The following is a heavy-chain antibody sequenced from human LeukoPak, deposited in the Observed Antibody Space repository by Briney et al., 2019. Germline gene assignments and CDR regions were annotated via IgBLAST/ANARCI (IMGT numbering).Heavy chain of an antibody. D-gene: IGHD6-13*01. CDR2: INPSGGST. J-gene: IGHJ6*03. CDR1: GYTFTSYY. V-gene: IGHV1-46*01. CDR3: ARGLGVEAAAPGGYYYYYYMDV. Sequence: ASVKVSCKASGYTFTSYYMHWVRQAPGQGLEWMGIINPSGGSTSYAQKFQGRVTMTRDTSTSTVYMELSSLRSEDTAVYYCARGLGVEAAAPGGYYYYYYMDVWGKGTTVTVSS.